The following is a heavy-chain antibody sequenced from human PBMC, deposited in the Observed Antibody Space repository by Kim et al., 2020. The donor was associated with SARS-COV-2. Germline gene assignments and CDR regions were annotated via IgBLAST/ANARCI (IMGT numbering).Heavy chain of an antibody. J-gene: IGHJ6*02. CDR1: GGTFSSYA. V-gene: IGHV1-69*13. Sequence: SVKVSCKASGGTFSSYAISWVRQAPGQGLEWMGGIIPIFGTANYAQKFQGRVTITADESTSTAYMELSSLRSEDTAVYYCAREATMVRGAKYYYYGMDVWGQGTTVTVSS. CDR2: IIPIFGTA. D-gene: IGHD3-10*01. CDR3: AREATMVRGAKYYYYGMDV.